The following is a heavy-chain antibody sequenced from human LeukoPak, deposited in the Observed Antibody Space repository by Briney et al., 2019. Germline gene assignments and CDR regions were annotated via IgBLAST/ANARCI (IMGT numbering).Heavy chain of an antibody. Sequence: ASVKVSCKASGGTFSSYAISWVRQAPGQGLEWMGGIIPIFGTANYAQKFQGRVTITADKSTSTAYMELSSLRSEDTAVYYCARERCSSTSCLYVFDYWGQGTLVTVSS. CDR2: IIPIFGTA. V-gene: IGHV1-69*06. CDR3: ARERCSSTSCLYVFDY. D-gene: IGHD2-2*01. J-gene: IGHJ4*02. CDR1: GGTFSSYA.